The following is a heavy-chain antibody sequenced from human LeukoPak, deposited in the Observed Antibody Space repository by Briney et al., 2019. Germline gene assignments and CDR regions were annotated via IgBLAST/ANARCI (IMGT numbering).Heavy chain of an antibody. J-gene: IGHJ4*02. CDR3: ARGRATYDFWSGYLFDY. D-gene: IGHD3-3*01. Sequence: SETLSLTCAVYGGPFSGYYWNWIRQSPGKGLEWIGEINHSGSTNYNPSLKSRVTISVDTSKNQFSLKLSSVTAADTAVYYCARGRATYDFWSGYLFDYRGQGTLVTVSS. CDR2: INHSGST. CDR1: GGPFSGYY. V-gene: IGHV4-34*01.